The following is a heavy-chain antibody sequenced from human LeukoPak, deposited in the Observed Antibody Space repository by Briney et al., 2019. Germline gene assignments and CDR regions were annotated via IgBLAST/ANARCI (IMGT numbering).Heavy chain of an antibody. V-gene: IGHV3-7*05. CDR1: GFTFSSYW. Sequence: GGSLRLSCAASGFTFSSYWMSWVRQAPGKGLEWVANIKQDGSEKYYVDSVKGRFTISGDNAKRSLYLQMNILRAEDTAVYYCARVYYYDSAFSHWGQGTLVTVSS. D-gene: IGHD3-22*01. CDR2: IKQDGSEK. CDR3: ARVYYYDSAFSH. J-gene: IGHJ4*02.